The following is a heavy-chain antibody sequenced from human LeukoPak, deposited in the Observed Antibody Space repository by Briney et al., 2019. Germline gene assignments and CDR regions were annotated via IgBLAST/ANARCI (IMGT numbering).Heavy chain of an antibody. Sequence: PSETLSLTCAVYGGSFSGYYWSWIRQPPGKGLEWIGEINHSGSTNYNPSLKSRVSISVDTSKNQFSLKLSSVTAADTAVYYCARRILGYCSSTSCYSPTTFDYWGQGTLVTVSS. CDR1: GGSFSGYY. CDR2: INHSGST. V-gene: IGHV4-34*01. D-gene: IGHD2-2*02. CDR3: ARRILGYCSSTSCYSPTTFDY. J-gene: IGHJ4*02.